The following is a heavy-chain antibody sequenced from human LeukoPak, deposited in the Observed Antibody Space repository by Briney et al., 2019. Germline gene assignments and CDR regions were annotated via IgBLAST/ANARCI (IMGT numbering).Heavy chain of an antibody. V-gene: IGHV1-2*02. CDR3: ARKRITMVRGVNPLTNNWFDP. Sequence: GASVKVSCKASGYTFTGYYMHWVRQAPGQGLEWMGWINPNSGGTNYAQKFQGRVAMTRDTSISTAYMELSRLRSDDTAVYYCARKRITMVRGVNPLTNNWFDPWGQGTLVTVSS. CDR1: GYTFTGYY. CDR2: INPNSGGT. J-gene: IGHJ5*02. D-gene: IGHD3-10*01.